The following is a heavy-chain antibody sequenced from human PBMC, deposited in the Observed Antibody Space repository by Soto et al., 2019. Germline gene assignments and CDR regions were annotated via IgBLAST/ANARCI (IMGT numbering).Heavy chain of an antibody. Sequence: QVQLVQSGAEVKKPGSSVKVSCKASGGTFSSYTISWVRQAPGQGLEWMGRIIPILGIANYAQKFQGRVTITADKSTSTAYMELSSLRSEDTAVYYCASINPGVYGADYFDYWGQGTLVTVSS. J-gene: IGHJ4*02. CDR1: GGTFSSYT. CDR3: ASINPGVYGADYFDY. D-gene: IGHD4-17*01. V-gene: IGHV1-69*02. CDR2: IIPILGIA.